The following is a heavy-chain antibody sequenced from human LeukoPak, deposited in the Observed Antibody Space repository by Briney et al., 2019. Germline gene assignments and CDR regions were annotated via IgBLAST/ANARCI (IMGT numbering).Heavy chain of an antibody. Sequence: GGSLRLLCAASGLTFKKYALAWVRQSPGKGLEWVSTISDTGGSTYYADSVKGRYTISRDNSKNTVYLQMNSLRAEDTAIYYCAKSYYDSSGFEYWGQGTLVTVSS. CDR1: GLTFKKYA. J-gene: IGHJ4*02. D-gene: IGHD3-22*01. CDR3: AKSYYDSSGFEY. CDR2: ISDTGGST. V-gene: IGHV3-23*01.